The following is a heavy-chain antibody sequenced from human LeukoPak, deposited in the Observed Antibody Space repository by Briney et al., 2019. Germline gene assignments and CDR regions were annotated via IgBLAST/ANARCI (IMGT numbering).Heavy chain of an antibody. CDR1: GFTFSSYA. CDR2: ISGSGGST. Sequence: GGSLRLSCAASGFTFSSYAMSWVRQAPGKGLEWVSAISGSGGSTYYADSVKGRLTISRDNSKNTLYLQMNSLRAEDTAVYYCAKLLHYYDSSGYYHHFDYWGQGTLVTVSS. D-gene: IGHD3-22*01. J-gene: IGHJ4*02. CDR3: AKLLHYYDSSGYYHHFDY. V-gene: IGHV3-23*01.